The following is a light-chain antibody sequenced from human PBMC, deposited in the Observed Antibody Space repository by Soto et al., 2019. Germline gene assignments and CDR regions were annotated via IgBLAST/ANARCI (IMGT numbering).Light chain of an antibody. V-gene: IGLV2-8*01. CDR3: AAWDDSLNGYV. CDR1: SSDVGGYNY. Sequence: QPALTQPPSASGSPGQSVTISCTGTSSDVGGYNYVSWYQQHPGKAPKLMIYEVSKRPSGVPDRFSGSKSGNTASLTVSGLQAEDEADYYCAAWDDSLNGYVFGTGTKVTVL. CDR2: EVS. J-gene: IGLJ1*01.